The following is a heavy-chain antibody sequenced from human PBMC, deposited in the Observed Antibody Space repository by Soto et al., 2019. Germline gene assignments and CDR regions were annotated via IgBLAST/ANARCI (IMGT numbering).Heavy chain of an antibody. CDR1: VFTFSSYW. D-gene: IGHD5-12*01. CDR3: ARAEMATIGIDY. CDR2: INIDGSST. J-gene: IGHJ4*02. Sequence: PGGSLRLSCAASVFTFSSYWMHWVRQAPGKWLVWFSRINIDGSSTXXADSVKGRXTISRYNSKNTXYLQMXSLRAEDTAVYYCARAEMATIGIDYWGQGTLVTVXX. V-gene: IGHV3-74*01.